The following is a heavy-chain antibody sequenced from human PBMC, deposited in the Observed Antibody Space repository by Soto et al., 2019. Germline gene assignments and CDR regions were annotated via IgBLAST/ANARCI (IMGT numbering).Heavy chain of an antibody. CDR3: ARKYYYGAGTLDY. CDR1: GYTFTNYW. D-gene: IGHD3-10*01. CDR2: IYPGDSET. Sequence: PGESLKISCKGSGYTFTNYWIGWVRQMPGKGLEWMGIIYPGDSETRYSPSFQGQVTMSADKSISTAYLQWSSLKVSDSGMYYCARKYYYGAGTLDYWGQGTLVTVSS. J-gene: IGHJ4*02. V-gene: IGHV5-51*01.